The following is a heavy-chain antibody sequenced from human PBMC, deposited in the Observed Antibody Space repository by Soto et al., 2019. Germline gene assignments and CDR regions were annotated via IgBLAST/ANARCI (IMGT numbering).Heavy chain of an antibody. D-gene: IGHD1-26*01. CDR1: GFNFSSYA. V-gene: IGHV3-30-3*01. J-gene: IGHJ3*02. Sequence: QVQLVESGGGVVQPGRSLRLSYAASGFNFSSYAMHWVRQAPGKGLEWVAVISYDGSNKYYADSVKGRFTISRDNSKNTLYLQMNSLRAEDTAVYYCARFRGGRGAFDIWGQGTIVTVSS. CDR2: ISYDGSNK. CDR3: ARFRGGRGAFDI.